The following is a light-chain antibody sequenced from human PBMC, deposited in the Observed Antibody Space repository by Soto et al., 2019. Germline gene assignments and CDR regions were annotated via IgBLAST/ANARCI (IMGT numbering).Light chain of an antibody. CDR2: GAY. CDR3: QQYGSSPLT. V-gene: IGKV3-20*01. J-gene: IGKJ4*01. Sequence: EIVLTQSPGTLSLSPGERATLSCRASQSVRSNYLAWYQHKPGQAPRFLIYGAYDRATGIPDRFSGSGSGTDFTLTISRLEPEDFAVYYCQQYGSSPLTFGGGTTVDIK. CDR1: QSVRSNY.